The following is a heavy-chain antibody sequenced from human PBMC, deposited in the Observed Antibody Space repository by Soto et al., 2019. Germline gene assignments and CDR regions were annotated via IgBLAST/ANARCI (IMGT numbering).Heavy chain of an antibody. CDR3: AGRCDIVLVQAAMNAFDF. J-gene: IGHJ3*01. D-gene: IGHD2-2*01. CDR2: FDPEDGET. V-gene: IGHV1-24*01. CDR1: GYTFTSYD. Sequence: ASVKVSCKASGYTFTSYDINWVRQATGQGLEWMGGFDPEDGETIYAQKFQGRDTMTEDTSTDTAYMELSSLRSEDTAVYYCAGRCDIVLVQAAMNAFDFWGQGPMGTVS.